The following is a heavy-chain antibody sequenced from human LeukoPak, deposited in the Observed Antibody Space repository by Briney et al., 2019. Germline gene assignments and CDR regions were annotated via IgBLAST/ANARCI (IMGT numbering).Heavy chain of an antibody. CDR2: INPSSGGT. CDR3: AREMEPRGYSGYDYYYYYGMDV. Sequence: ASVKVSCKTSGFTFTGYYIHWVRQAPGQRPEWMGWINPSSGGTDYAQRFQGWVTMTRDTSISTAYMELSRLRSDDTAVYYCAREMEPRGYSGYDYYYYYGMDVWGQGTTVTVSS. V-gene: IGHV1-2*04. D-gene: IGHD5-12*01. J-gene: IGHJ6*02. CDR1: GFTFTGYY.